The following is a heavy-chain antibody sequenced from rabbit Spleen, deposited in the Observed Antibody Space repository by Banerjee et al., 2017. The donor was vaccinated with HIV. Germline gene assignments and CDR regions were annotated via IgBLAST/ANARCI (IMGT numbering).Heavy chain of an antibody. J-gene: IGHJ2*01. V-gene: IGHV1S44*01. CDR1: GIDLNKYA. CDR2: IVDSSGSA. CDR3: VRNLFDP. Sequence: QSVEESGGRLVTPGTPLTLTCTVSGIDLNKYAMAWVRQAPGKGLEYIGIIVDSSGSAAYARWAKGRFTISKTSSTTVDLKMTSLTTEDTAMYFCVRNLFDPWGPGTLVTVS.